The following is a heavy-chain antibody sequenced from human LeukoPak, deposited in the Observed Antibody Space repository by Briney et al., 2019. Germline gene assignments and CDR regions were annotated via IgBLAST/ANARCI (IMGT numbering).Heavy chain of an antibody. CDR3: ARERWHCRVNCYSVYYYALDV. V-gene: IGHV1-3*01. D-gene: IGHD2-15*01. J-gene: IGHJ6*02. Sequence: ASVKVSCKGSGYTFTSYAVHWVRQAPGQRLEWLGWINPGNGDTKYSQNFQGRVTVTSDTSAATAYVELNSLTSEDTAVYYCARERWHCRVNCYSVYYYALDVWGQGTTVTVSS. CDR1: GYTFTSYA. CDR2: INPGNGDT.